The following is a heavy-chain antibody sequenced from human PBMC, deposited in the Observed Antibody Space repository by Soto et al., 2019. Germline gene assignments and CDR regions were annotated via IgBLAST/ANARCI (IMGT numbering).Heavy chain of an antibody. J-gene: IGHJ6*02. Sequence: GSLRLSCAASGFTFSSYGMHWVRQAPGKGLEWVAVISYDGSNKYYADSVKGRFTISRDNAKNSLFLQMNSLRDDDTAVYYCARVLGSYGYGMDVWGQGTTVTVSS. D-gene: IGHD1-26*01. CDR1: GFTFSSYG. CDR3: ARVLGSYGYGMDV. V-gene: IGHV3-30*03. CDR2: ISYDGSNK.